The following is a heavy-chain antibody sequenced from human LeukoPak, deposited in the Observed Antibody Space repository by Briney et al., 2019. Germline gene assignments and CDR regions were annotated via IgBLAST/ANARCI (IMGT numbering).Heavy chain of an antibody. D-gene: IGHD2-2*01. CDR2: IISGSSYI. Sequence: GGSLRLSCAASGFTFSNYNMNWGRQAPGKGLEWVSSIISGSSYIYYADSVKGRCTISRDNAKNSLSLQMNSLRAEDTAVYYCARAGCSTTTRYGYYYYYMDVWGKGTTVTVSS. V-gene: IGHV3-21*01. CDR1: GFTFSNYN. J-gene: IGHJ6*03. CDR3: ARAGCSTTTRYGYYYYYMDV.